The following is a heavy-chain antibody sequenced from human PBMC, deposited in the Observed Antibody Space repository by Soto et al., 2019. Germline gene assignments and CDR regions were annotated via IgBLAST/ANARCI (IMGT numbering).Heavy chain of an antibody. V-gene: IGHV1-2*02. Sequence: QVQLVQSGAEVKKPGASVKVSCKASGYTFTGYYMHWVRQAPGQGLEWMGWINPNSGGTNYAQKFQGRVTMTRDTSISTADMELSRLRSDDTAVYYCARDYGAYDFWSGTTNWFDPWGQGTLVTVSS. J-gene: IGHJ5*02. D-gene: IGHD3-3*01. CDR3: ARDYGAYDFWSGTTNWFDP. CDR1: GYTFTGYY. CDR2: INPNSGGT.